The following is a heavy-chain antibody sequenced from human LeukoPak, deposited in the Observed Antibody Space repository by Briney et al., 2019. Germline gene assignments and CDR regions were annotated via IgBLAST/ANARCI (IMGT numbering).Heavy chain of an antibody. CDR1: GFTFSSYE. Sequence: QSGGSLRLSCAASGFTFSSYEMHWVRQAPGKGLEWVSYISSSDSIIYYADSVKGRFTISRDNAKNSLYLQMNSLRAEDTAVYYCARGTMFPYYFDYWGQGTLVTVSS. D-gene: IGHD3-10*02. CDR2: ISSSDSII. J-gene: IGHJ4*02. V-gene: IGHV3-48*03. CDR3: ARGTMFPYYFDY.